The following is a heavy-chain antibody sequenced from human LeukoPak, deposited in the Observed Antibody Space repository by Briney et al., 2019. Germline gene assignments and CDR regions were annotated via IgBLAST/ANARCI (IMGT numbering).Heavy chain of an antibody. CDR2: IYYTGST. CDR3: ARRPASLESNYFDS. Sequence: PSETLSLTCTVSGGSITNYFWSWIRQPPGKGLEWSGYIYYTGSTNYNPSLKSRVTVSVDTSKNQFSLKLKSVTAADTAVYYCARRPASLESNYFDSWGQGTLVTVSS. J-gene: IGHJ4*02. CDR1: GGSITNYF. V-gene: IGHV4-59*08. D-gene: IGHD2-2*01.